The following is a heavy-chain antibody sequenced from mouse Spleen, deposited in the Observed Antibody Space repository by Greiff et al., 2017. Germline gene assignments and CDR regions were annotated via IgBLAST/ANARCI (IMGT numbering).Heavy chain of an antibody. CDR2: IWSGGST. CDR1: GFSLTSYG. D-gene: IGHD1-1*01. CDR3: ARNYYGSSEYFDV. Sequence: QVQLKESGPGLVQPPQSLSITCTVSGFSLTSYGVHWVRQSPGKGLEWLGVIWSGGSTDYNAAFISRLSISKDNSKSQVFFKMNSLQADDTAIYYCARNYYGSSEYFDVWGAGTTVTVSS. V-gene: IGHV2-2*01. J-gene: IGHJ1*01.